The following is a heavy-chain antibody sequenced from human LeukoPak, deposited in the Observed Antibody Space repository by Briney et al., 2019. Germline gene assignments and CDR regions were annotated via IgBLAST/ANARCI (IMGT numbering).Heavy chain of an antibody. J-gene: IGHJ4*02. CDR3: AKDPARGQLGIFDY. Sequence: QAGGSLRLSCAASGFTFSSYAMHWVRQAPGKGLEWVAFIENDGSNKYYADSVRGRFTISRDNSRNTLYMQMNSLRVEDTAVYYCAKDPARGQLGIFDYWGQGVLVTVSS. V-gene: IGHV3-30*02. CDR1: GFTFSSYA. CDR2: IENDGSNK. D-gene: IGHD6-6*01.